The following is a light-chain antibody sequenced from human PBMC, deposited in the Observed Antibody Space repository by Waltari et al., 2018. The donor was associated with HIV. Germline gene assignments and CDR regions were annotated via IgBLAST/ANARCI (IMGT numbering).Light chain of an antibody. Sequence: EIVLTQSPATLSLSSGERATLSCRASQSVNTNVAWYQQMPGQTPRLLIYDSSTRATVVPARFTGVGSGTDFSLTISSLQSEDSGVYFCQHYGAWARAFGLVTKLEI. J-gene: IGKJ1*01. V-gene: IGKV3-15*01. CDR3: QHYGAWARA. CDR2: DSS. CDR1: QSVNTN.